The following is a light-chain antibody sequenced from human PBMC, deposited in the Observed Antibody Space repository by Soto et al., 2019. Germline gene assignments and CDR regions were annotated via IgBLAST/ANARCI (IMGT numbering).Light chain of an antibody. CDR1: LATGNNY. J-gene: IGLJ2*01. CDR3: AAWDRSLRDGRGVV. CDR2: DND. V-gene: IGLV1-51*01. Sequence: QSALTQPPSVSAAPGQMVTISCSGLATGNNYVSWYQQVPGTAPRLLIVDNDKRLSGIPGRFSASKSGTSATLGIAGLQTGDEADYYCAAWDRSLRDGRGVVFGGGTKLTVL.